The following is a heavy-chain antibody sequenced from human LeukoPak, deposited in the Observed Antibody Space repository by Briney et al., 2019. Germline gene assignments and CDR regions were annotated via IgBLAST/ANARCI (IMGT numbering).Heavy chain of an antibody. V-gene: IGHV1-8*01. D-gene: IGHD2-21*02. CDR1: GYTFINYD. Sequence: ASVKVSCKTSGYTFINYDINWIRQAPGRGLEWLGWMSANSGNTGYAQKFQGRVTMTRTTSISTAFMELSRLTFEDTAVYYCVRTPPKGDIDYWGQGTLVTVSS. CDR2: MSANSGNT. J-gene: IGHJ4*02. CDR3: VRTPPKGDIDY.